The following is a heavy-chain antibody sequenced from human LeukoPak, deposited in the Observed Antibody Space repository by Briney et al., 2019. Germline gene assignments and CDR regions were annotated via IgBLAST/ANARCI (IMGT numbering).Heavy chain of an antibody. CDR3: TTAPAAFDI. CDR2: IKSKTDGGTT. J-gene: IGHJ3*02. CDR1: GFTFSNAW. V-gene: IGHV3-15*01. Sequence: GGSLRLSCTASGFTFSNAWMSWVRQAPGKGLEWVGRIKSKTDGGTTDYAAPVKDRFAISRDDSKDTLFLQMNSLKIEDTAVYYCTTAPAAFDIWGQGTMVTVSS.